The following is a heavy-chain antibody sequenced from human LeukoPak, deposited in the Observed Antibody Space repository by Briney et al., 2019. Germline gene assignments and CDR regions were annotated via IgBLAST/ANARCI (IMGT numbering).Heavy chain of an antibody. CDR3: AKGRGTTVTSAANY. CDR2: INQDGSEK. J-gene: IGHJ4*02. Sequence: GGSLRLSCAASGFTFNRFWMNWVRQAPGKGLEWVANINQDGSEKYYVDSVKDRFTISRDNSKNTLSLQMNSLRAEDTAVYYCAKGRGTTVTSAANYWGQGTLVTVSS. V-gene: IGHV3-7*05. D-gene: IGHD4-17*01. CDR1: GFTFNRFW.